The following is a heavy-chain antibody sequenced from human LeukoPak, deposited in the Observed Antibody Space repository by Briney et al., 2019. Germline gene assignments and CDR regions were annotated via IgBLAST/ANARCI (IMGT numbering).Heavy chain of an antibody. J-gene: IGHJ4*02. CDR3: ARDPPGIAASVSGG. D-gene: IGHD6-13*01. CDR1: GFTVSNNY. CDR2: IYSGGTT. Sequence: GGSLRLSCTASGFTVSNNYMNWVRQAPGKGLEWVALIYSGGTTNYADSVKGRFIISRDNSKNTLYLQMPNVRVEDTAVYYCARDPPGIAASVSGGWGQGTLVTVSS. V-gene: IGHV3-53*01.